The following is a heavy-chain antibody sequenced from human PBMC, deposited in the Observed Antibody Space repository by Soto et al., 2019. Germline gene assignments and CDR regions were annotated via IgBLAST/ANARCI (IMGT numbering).Heavy chain of an antibody. CDR1: GGSISSSTYY. J-gene: IGHJ6*02. CDR2: IYYSRNSGST. CDR3: ARTRTVAYYYGMDV. Sequence: SETLSLTCTVSGGSISSSTYYWGWIRQPPGRGLEWIGSIYYSRNSGSTYYNPSLKSRVTVSVDTSKNQFSLKLSSVTAADTAVYFCARTRTVAYYYGMDVWGQGTTVTVSS. D-gene: IGHD4-4*01. V-gene: IGHV4-39*01.